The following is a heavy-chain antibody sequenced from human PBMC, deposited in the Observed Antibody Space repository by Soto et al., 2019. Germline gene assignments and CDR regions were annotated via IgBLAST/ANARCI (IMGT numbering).Heavy chain of an antibody. J-gene: IGHJ4*02. CDR3: AKGGRQWLVTSDFNY. CDR1: GFTFIDYA. V-gene: IGHV3-30*18. Sequence: VQLVESGGGVVQPGRPRRLSCAASGFTFIDYAMHWVRQAPGKGLEWVAVVSHDGRNTHYADSVKGRFTISRDSSKNTVSLEMTSLRAEDTAVYYCAKGGRQWLVTSDFNYWGQGALVTVSS. CDR2: VSHDGRNT. D-gene: IGHD6-19*01.